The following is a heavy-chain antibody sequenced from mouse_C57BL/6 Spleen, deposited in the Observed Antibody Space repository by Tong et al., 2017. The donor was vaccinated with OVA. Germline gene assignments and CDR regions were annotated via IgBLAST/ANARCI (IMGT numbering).Heavy chain of an antibody. D-gene: IGHD3-1*01. CDR3: ARERALEGAMDY. CDR1: GYSFTDYN. CDR2: INPNYGTT. J-gene: IGHJ4*01. V-gene: IGHV1-39*01. Sequence: EVQLQESGPELVKPGASVKIPCKASGYSFTDYNTNWVKQSNGKSLEWIGVINPNYGTTSYNQKFKGKATLTVDQSSSTAYMQLNSLTSEDSAVYYCARERALEGAMDYWGQGTSVTVSS.